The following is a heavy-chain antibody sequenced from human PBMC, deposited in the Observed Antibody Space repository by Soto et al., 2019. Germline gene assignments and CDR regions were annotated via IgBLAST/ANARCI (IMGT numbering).Heavy chain of an antibody. CDR2: INPSGGRT. J-gene: IGHJ4*02. D-gene: IGHD1-26*01. CDR1: GYTFTGYH. V-gene: IGHV1-46*01. CDR3: AREKGGSYSFDY. Sequence: GASVKVSCKASGYTFTGYHLHWVRQAPGQGLEWMGIINPSGGRTNYAQKFQGRVTMTRDTSMSTVYMELTSLRSEDTAVYYCAREKGGSYSFDYWGQGALVTVSS.